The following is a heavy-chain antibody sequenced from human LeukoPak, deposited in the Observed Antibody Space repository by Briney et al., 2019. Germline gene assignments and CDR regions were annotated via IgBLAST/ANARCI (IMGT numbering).Heavy chain of an antibody. V-gene: IGHV3-74*03. CDR2: INRDGSTT. D-gene: IGHD2/OR15-2a*01. CDR3: ARGNYYGMDV. J-gene: IGHJ6*02. CDR1: ESTFSKFW. Sequence: PGGSLRLSCAASESTFSKFWMHWVRQAPGKGLVWVSGINRDGSTTTYADSVKGRFTVSTDNAKNTLYLQMNSLRAEDTAVYYCARGNYYGMDVWGQGTTVTVSS.